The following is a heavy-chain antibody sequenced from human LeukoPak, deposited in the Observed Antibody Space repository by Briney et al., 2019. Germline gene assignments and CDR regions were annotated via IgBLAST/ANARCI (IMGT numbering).Heavy chain of an antibody. D-gene: IGHD2-8*02. V-gene: IGHV4-61*08. J-gene: IGHJ5*02. CDR2: IYYSGST. Sequence: SETLSLTCAVSGGSISSGGYSWSWIRQPPGKGLEWIGYIYYSGSTNYNPSLKSRVTISVDTSKNQFSLKLSSVTAADTAVYYCARGLVVFKGAWFDPWGQGTLVTVSS. CDR1: GGSISSGGYS. CDR3: ARGLVVFKGAWFDP.